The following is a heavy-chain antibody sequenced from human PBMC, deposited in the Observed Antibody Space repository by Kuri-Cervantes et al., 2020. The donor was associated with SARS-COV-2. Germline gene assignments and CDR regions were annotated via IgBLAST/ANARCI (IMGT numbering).Heavy chain of an antibody. V-gene: IGHV3-30*02. Sequence: GESLKISCAASGFTFSSYGMHWVRQAPGKGLEWVAVIWYGGSNKYYADSVKGRFTISRDNSKNTLYLQMNSLRAEDTALYYCAKNLYAMDHRERAFDIWGQGTMITVSS. CDR1: GFTFSSYG. D-gene: IGHD5-18*01. CDR2: IWYGGSNK. CDR3: AKNLYAMDHRERAFDI. J-gene: IGHJ3*02.